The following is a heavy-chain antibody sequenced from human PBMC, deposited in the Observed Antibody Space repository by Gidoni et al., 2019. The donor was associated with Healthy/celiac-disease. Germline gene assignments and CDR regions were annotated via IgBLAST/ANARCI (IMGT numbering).Heavy chain of an antibody. J-gene: IGHJ4*02. CDR2: ISGSGGST. Sequence: GWVSAISGSGGSTYYADSVKGRFTISRDNSKNTLYLQMNSLRAEDTAVYYCAKLMHYDFWSGYPVTDWGQGTLVTVSS. D-gene: IGHD3-3*01. V-gene: IGHV3-23*01. CDR3: AKLMHYDFWSGYPVTD.